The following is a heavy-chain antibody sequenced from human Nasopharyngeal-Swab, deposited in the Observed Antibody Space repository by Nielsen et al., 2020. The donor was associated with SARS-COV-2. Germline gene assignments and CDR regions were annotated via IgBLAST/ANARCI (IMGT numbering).Heavy chain of an antibody. CDR1: GFTFSSYG. J-gene: IGHJ4*02. V-gene: IGHV3-30*03. D-gene: IGHD3-10*01. Sequence: GGSLRLSCAASGFTFSSYGMHWVRQAPGKGLEWVAVISYDGSNKYYADSVKGRFTISRDNSKNTLYLQMNSLGAEDTAVYYCARAIGSGSSYWGQGTLVTVSS. CDR2: ISYDGSNK. CDR3: ARAIGSGSSY.